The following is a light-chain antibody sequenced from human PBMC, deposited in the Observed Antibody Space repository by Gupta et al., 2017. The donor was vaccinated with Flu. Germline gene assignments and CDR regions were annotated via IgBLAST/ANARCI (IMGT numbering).Light chain of an antibody. V-gene: IGLV2-14*03. CDR3: TSYTSTTARV. Sequence: GTSNDIAYNYGSWYQHYPGEAPKLLTYDVNIRPSGIADRFSGSKFDNTASLTISVLQGEDEGDYFGTSYTSTTARVFGPGTKVTVL. CDR1: SNDIAYNY. J-gene: IGLJ1*01. CDR2: DVN.